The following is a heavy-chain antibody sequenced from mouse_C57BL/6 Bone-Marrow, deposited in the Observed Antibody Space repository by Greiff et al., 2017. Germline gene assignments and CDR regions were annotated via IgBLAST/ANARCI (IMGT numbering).Heavy chain of an antibody. CDR3: ARGATVVAIWYFDV. Sequence: VQLQQPGAELVKPGASVKLSCKASGYTFTSYWMHWVKQRPGQGLEWIGMIHPNSGSTNYNEKFKSKATLTVDKSSSTAYMQLSSLTSEDSAVYYCARGATVVAIWYFDVWGTGTTVTVSS. CDR2: IHPNSGST. J-gene: IGHJ1*03. D-gene: IGHD1-1*01. V-gene: IGHV1-64*01. CDR1: GYTFTSYW.